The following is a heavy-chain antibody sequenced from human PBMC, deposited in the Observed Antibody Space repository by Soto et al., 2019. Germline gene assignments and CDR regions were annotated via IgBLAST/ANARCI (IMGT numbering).Heavy chain of an antibody. V-gene: IGHV4-34*01. Sequence: SETLSLTCAVSGGSFSGYFWTWIRQAPGKGLEWSGEITHSGGTNYNSSLKSRVMISVDTSKKQFSLILSSVTAADTAVYYCARDRQFYHFWSGYENEGPDGLDVWGQGTTVTVSS. D-gene: IGHD3-3*02. CDR3: ARDRQFYHFWSGYENEGPDGLDV. CDR2: ITHSGGT. CDR1: GGSFSGYF. J-gene: IGHJ6*02.